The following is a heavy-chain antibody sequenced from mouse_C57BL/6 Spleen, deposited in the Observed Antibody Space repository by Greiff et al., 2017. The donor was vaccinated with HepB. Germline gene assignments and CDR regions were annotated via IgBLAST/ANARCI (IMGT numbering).Heavy chain of an antibody. J-gene: IGHJ2*01. D-gene: IGHD1-1*01. V-gene: IGHV1-54*01. CDR3: ARGHYYGSSHFDY. CDR2: INPGSGGT. CDR1: GYAFTNYL. Sequence: QVQLQQSGAELVRPGTSVKVSCKASGYAFTNYLIEWVKQRPGQGLEWIGVINPGSGGTNYNEKFKGKATLTADKSSSTAYMQLSSLTSEDSAVYFCARGHYYGSSHFDYWGQGTTLTVSS.